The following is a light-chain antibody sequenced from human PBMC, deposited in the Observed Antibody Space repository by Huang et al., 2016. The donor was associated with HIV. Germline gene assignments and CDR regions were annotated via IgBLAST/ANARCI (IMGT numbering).Light chain of an antibody. J-gene: IGKJ1*01. CDR3: QQYYSSPQT. CDR2: WES. Sequence: DIIMTQSPDSLAVSLGERATINCRSSQSVYSSSTSKYYMDWFQQKPGQPPILLLFWESTREAGVPDRFSGSGSGTHFTLTIANLEAEDAAIYYCQQYYSSPQTFGQGTKVEVK. V-gene: IGKV4-1*01. CDR1: QSVYSSSTSKYY.